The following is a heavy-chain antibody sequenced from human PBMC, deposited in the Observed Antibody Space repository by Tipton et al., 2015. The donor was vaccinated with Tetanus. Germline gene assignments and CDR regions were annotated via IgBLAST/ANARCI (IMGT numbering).Heavy chain of an antibody. V-gene: IGHV3-21*01. Sequence: SLRLSCAGSGSIFSSCGMSWVRQAPGKGLEWVSFISSSGSYTYYAGSLRGRFFISRDNAKNSLSLQMDGLRAEDTAVYYCVRGQQFPQTPYYFDYWGQGTLVTVSS. CDR2: ISSSGSYT. CDR3: VRGQQFPQTPYYFDY. CDR1: GSIFSSCG. J-gene: IGHJ4*02. D-gene: IGHD6-13*01.